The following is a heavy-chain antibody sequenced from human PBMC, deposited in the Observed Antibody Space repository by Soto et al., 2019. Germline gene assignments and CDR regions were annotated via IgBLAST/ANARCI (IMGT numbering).Heavy chain of an antibody. D-gene: IGHD5-18*01. V-gene: IGHV3-23*01. CDR1: GIIFRTYA. J-gene: IGHJ5*01. Sequence: GGSLRLSGAAYGIIFRTYAMKWVRHAPGKGLERVSGISGSGDSTYYADAVKGRFTLARDNSKNTPFLQMNSQRDDDGAVYYCAKAGVGGFRGWDTFNWFDSWGQGILVTVSS. CDR2: ISGSGDST. CDR3: AKAGVGGFRGWDTFNWFDS.